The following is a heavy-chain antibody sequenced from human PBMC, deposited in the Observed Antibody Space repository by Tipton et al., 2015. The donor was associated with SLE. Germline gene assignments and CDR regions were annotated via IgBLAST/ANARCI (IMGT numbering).Heavy chain of an antibody. V-gene: IGHV3-23*01. CDR3: AKGGTGKFDY. J-gene: IGHJ4*02. CDR1: GFTFSSYA. CDR2: FSDGGSST. D-gene: IGHD7-27*01. Sequence: SPRLSCAASGFTFSSYAMSWVRQAPGKGLEWVSDFSDGGSSTYYADSVKGRFTISRDNSKNMLYLQMNSLRVEDTAVYYCAKGGTGKFDYWGQGTLVTVSS.